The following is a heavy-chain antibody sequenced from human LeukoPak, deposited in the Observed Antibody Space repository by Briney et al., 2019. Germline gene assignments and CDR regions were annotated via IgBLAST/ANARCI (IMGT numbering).Heavy chain of an antibody. CDR2: IYTSGST. V-gene: IGHV4-61*02. D-gene: IGHD3-22*01. Sequence: SETLSLTCTVSGGSISSGSYYWSWVRQPAGKGLEWIGRIYTSGSTNYNPSLKSRVTISVDTSKNQFSLKLSSVTAADTAVYYCARDPHYYDSNLYLFDMDVWGKGTTVTVSS. CDR3: ARDPHYYDSNLYLFDMDV. J-gene: IGHJ6*03. CDR1: GGSISSGSYY.